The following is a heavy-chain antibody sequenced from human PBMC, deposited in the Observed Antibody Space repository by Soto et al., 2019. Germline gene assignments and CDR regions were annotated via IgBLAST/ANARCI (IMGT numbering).Heavy chain of an antibody. CDR1: GGYLRSSSYY. J-gene: IGHJ4*02. CDR2: IYYSGST. CDR3: AISLRFLEWLPYSIDY. D-gene: IGHD3-3*01. V-gene: IGHV4-39*01. Sequence: PSETLSLTCTVAGGYLRSSSYYWGWIRQPPGKGLEWIGSIYYSGSTYYNPSLKSRVTISVDTSKNQFSLKLSSVTAADTAVYYCAISLRFLEWLPYSIDYWGQGTLVTVSS.